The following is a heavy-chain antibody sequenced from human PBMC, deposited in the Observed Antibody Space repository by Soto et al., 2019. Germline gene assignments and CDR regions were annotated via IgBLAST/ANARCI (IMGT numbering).Heavy chain of an antibody. Sequence: GESLKISCKGSGFTFTNYWIAWVRQMPGKGLEWMGIIYPGDSETSYSPSFQGQVTISADKSITTAYLHWSSLKASDTAMYYCAKHEGYCSSTTCSNFDYWGQGTLVTVSS. CDR1: GFTFTNYW. V-gene: IGHV5-51*01. J-gene: IGHJ4*02. CDR2: IYPGDSET. CDR3: AKHEGYCSSTTCSNFDY. D-gene: IGHD2-2*01.